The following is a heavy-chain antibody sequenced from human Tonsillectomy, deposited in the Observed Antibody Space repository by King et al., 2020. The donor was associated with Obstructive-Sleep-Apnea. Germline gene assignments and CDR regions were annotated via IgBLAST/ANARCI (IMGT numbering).Heavy chain of an antibody. D-gene: IGHD3/OR15-3a*01. CDR1: GFTFCSYS. CDR2: MSGNCVST. CDR3: ANLGTGRDY. V-gene: IGHV3-23*04. Sequence: VQLVESGGGLVKPGGSLRLSCSASGFTFCSYSLDWCRQAPGKGLGWGSCMSGNCVSTDYAGTVKGRFTISRENSNNTLYLQMNSLRAEETAVYHCANLGTGRDYWGQGTLVTVSS. J-gene: IGHJ4*02.